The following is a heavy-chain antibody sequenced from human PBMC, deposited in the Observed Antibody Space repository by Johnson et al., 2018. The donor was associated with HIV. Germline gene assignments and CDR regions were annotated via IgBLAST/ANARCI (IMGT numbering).Heavy chain of an antibody. CDR3: TTPRPNWGWNAFDI. J-gene: IGHJ3*02. Sequence: MLLVESGGGRAKPGGSLRLSCAVSGFSFTNAWMSWVRQAPGKGLEWVGRIKSKTDGGTTDYAAPVKGRFTISRDDSKNTLYLQMNSLKTEDTAVYYCTTPRPNWGWNAFDIWGQGTMVTVSS. V-gene: IGHV3-15*01. CDR2: IKSKTDGGTT. D-gene: IGHD7-27*01. CDR1: GFSFTNAW.